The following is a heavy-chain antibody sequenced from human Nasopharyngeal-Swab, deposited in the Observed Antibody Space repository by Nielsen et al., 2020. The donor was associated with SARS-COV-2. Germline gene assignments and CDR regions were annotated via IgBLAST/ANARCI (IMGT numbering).Heavy chain of an antibody. CDR3: ARVAWDIVVVVAAGAPDY. D-gene: IGHD2-15*01. V-gene: IGHV3-23*03. CDR2: IYSGGSST. J-gene: IGHJ4*02. CDR1: GFTFSSYA. Sequence: GGSLRLSCAASGFTFSSYAMSWVRQAPGKGLEWVSVIYSGGSSTYYADSVKGRFTISRDNAKNSLYLQMNSLRAEDTAVYYCARVAWDIVVVVAAGAPDYWGQGTLVTVSS.